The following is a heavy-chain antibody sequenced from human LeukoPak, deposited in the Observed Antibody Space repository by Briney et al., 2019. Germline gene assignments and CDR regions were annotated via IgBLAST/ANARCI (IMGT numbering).Heavy chain of an antibody. CDR2: ISYDGSNK. Sequence: GGSLRLSCAASGFTLSSYGMHWVRQAPGKGLEWVAVISYDGSNKYYADSVKGRFTISRDNSKNTLYLQMNSLRAEDTAVYYCARDRGTGDPFSSWFDPWGQGTLVTVST. V-gene: IGHV3-30*19. J-gene: IGHJ5*02. CDR1: GFTLSSYG. CDR3: ARDRGTGDPFSSWFDP. D-gene: IGHD7-27*01.